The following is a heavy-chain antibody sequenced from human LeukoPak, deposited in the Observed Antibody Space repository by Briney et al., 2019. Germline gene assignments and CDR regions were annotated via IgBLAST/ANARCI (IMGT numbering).Heavy chain of an antibody. Sequence: PGGSLRLSCAASGFIFKKYWMNWVRQVPGKGLECLANIKEDGSETYYADSVKGRFTISRDNTKNLLFLQINSLTVEDTAVYYCARETPRRGETRDGYRWGQGTVVTVSS. CDR1: GFIFKKYW. CDR2: IKEDGSET. V-gene: IGHV3-7*01. D-gene: IGHD5-24*01. CDR3: ARETPRRGETRDGYR. J-gene: IGHJ4*02.